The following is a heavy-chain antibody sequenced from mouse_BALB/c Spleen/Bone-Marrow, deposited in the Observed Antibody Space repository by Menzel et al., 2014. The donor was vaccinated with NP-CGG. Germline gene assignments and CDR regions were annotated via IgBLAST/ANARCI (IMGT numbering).Heavy chain of an antibody. CDR2: IDPANGNT. J-gene: IGHJ4*01. V-gene: IGHV14-3*02. D-gene: IGHD1-2*01. CDR1: GFNIKDTY. CDR3: ASATTATYYAMDY. Sequence: EVQLQQSGAELVKPGASVKLSCTASGFNIKDTYMHWVKQRPEQGLEWIGRIDPANGNTQYDPKFQGKATITTDTSSNSAYLQESSLTSEDTAVYYGASATTATYYAMDYWGQGTSVTVSS.